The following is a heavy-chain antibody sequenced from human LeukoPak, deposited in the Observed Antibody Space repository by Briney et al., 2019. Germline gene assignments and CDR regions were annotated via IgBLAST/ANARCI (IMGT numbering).Heavy chain of an antibody. V-gene: IGHV3-33*06. CDR2: IWYDGSNK. CDR3: AKVFPTWQLVLLPDR. CDR1: RFTFSNHG. Sequence: GALRLSCAASRFTFSNHGMHWVRQAPGKGLEWVAVIWYDGSNKYYADSVKGRFTISRDNSKNTLYLQMNSLRAEDTAVYYCAKVFPTWQLVLLPDRWGQGTLVTVSS. D-gene: IGHD6-6*01. J-gene: IGHJ5*02.